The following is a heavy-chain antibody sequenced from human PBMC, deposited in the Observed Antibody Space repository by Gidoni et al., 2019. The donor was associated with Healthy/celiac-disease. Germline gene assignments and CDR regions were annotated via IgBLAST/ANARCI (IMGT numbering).Heavy chain of an antibody. V-gene: IGHV4-39*01. Sequence: QLQLQESGPGLVKPAETPSLTCTVAGGSISSSSYYWGWIRQPPGKGLEWIGSIYYSGSTYYNPSLKSRVTISVDTSKNQFSLKLSSVTAADTAVYYCARHTSEQLVTYHVDYWGQGTLVTVSS. CDR1: GGSISSSSYY. J-gene: IGHJ4*02. D-gene: IGHD6-6*01. CDR3: ARHTSEQLVTYHVDY. CDR2: IYYSGST.